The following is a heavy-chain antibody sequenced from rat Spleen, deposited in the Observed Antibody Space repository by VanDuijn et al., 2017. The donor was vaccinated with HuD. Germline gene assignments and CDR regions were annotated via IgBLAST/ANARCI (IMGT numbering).Heavy chain of an antibody. D-gene: IGHD3-4*01. CDR2: ISISGGTT. Sequence: EVQLVESGGGLVQPGRSLKLSCAASGFTFSNFVMAWVRQAPTKGLEWVASISISGGTTYYRDSVKGRFTISRDIAKGTLYLQMNSLRSEDTATYYCTREETLYWYFDFWGPGTMVTVSS. CDR1: GFTFSNFV. V-gene: IGHV5-27*01. CDR3: TREETLYWYFDF. J-gene: IGHJ1*01.